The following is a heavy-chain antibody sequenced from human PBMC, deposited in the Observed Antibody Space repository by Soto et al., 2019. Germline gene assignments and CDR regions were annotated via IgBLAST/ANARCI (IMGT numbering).Heavy chain of an antibody. CDR2: IKSKTDGGTT. D-gene: IGHD3-10*01. CDR1: GFTFSNAW. J-gene: IGHJ4*02. Sequence: EVQLVESGGGLVKPGGSLRLSCAASGFTFSNAWMSWVRQAPGKGLEWVGRIKSKTDGGTTDYAAPVKGRFTISRDDSKNTLFLQMNSLKTEDTAVYYCNTPRDDYYGSGNTQGWGQGTLVTVSS. V-gene: IGHV3-15*01. CDR3: NTPRDDYYGSGNTQG.